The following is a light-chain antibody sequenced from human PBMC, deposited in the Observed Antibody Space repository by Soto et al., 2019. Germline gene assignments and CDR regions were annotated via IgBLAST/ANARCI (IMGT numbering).Light chain of an antibody. CDR2: AAS. CDR1: QAIRND. V-gene: IGKV1-17*01. J-gene: IGKJ1*01. Sequence: DIQMKQSPSSLSASVGDRVTITCRASQAIRNDLGWFQQKPGKAPKRLIHAASTLQGGVPSRFSGSGSGTEFTPTISGPQAEDFATYYCEQNNSIPRTFGKGTKVDIK. CDR3: EQNNSIPRT.